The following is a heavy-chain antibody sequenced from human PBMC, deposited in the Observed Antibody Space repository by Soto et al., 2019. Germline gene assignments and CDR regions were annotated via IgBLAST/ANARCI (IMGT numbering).Heavy chain of an antibody. V-gene: IGHV3-30*18. CDR2: ISYDGSNK. CDR3: AKSYYDFWSGPLGYYYGMDV. J-gene: IGHJ6*02. CDR1: GFTFSSYG. Sequence: GGSLRLSCAASGFTFSSYGMHWVRQAPGKGLEWVAVISYDGSNKYYADSVKGRFTISRDNSKNTLYLQMNSLRAEDTAVYYCAKSYYDFWSGPLGYYYGMDVWGQGTTVTVSS. D-gene: IGHD3-3*01.